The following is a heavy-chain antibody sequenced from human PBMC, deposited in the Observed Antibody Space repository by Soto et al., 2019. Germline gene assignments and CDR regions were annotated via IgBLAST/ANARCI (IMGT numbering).Heavy chain of an antibody. CDR2: IVADGTGL. D-gene: IGHD1-1*01. CDR1: GFRFSNYG. J-gene: IGHJ4*02. Sequence: QVQLVESGGGVVQPGRSLRLSCAASGFRFSNYGMHWFRLAPDKGLEWLAVIVADGTGLHYADSVRGRFTISRDNSKNTLYLQLNSLGADDTAIYFCPRDDDLPDNGLDHWDQGTLVTVSS. CDR3: PRDDDLPDNGLDH. V-gene: IGHV3-33*01.